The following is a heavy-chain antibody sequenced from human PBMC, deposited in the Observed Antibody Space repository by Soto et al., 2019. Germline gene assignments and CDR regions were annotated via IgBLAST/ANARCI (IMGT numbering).Heavy chain of an antibody. J-gene: IGHJ6*02. CDR1: GFTFSNAW. CDR3: TINSYGYSYYYYGMDV. D-gene: IGHD5-18*01. V-gene: IGHV3-15*07. Sequence: GGSLRLSCAASGFTFSNAWMNWVRQAPGKGLEWVGRIKSKTDGGTTDYAAPVKGRFTISRDDSKNTLYLQMNSLKTEDTAVYYCTINSYGYSYYYYGMDVWGQGTTVTVSS. CDR2: IKSKTDGGTT.